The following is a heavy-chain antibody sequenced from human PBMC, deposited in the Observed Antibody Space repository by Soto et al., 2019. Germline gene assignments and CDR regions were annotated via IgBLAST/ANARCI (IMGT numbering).Heavy chain of an antibody. CDR1: VDSVNSNTGA. D-gene: IGHD3-16*01. J-gene: IGHJ6*01. CDR2: AYYRSKWYY. CDR3: TRAQMYYDKDHGMEL. V-gene: IGHV6-1*01. Sequence: SQTLSLTCVSSVDSVNSNTGAWNWIIQSPSRGLEWLGRAYYRSKWYYNYASSVRGRIRVTPDTSKNQFSLQLTSVSPEDTAVYYCTRAQMYYDKDHGMELWGRGTTVTVSS.